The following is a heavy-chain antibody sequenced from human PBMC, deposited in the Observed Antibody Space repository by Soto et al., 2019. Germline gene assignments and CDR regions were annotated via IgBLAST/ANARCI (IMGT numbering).Heavy chain of an antibody. J-gene: IGHJ4*02. Sequence: QVQLVQSGAEVKRPGSSVKVSCKISGGTFSNGAFSWVRQAPGQGLEWMGGIIPLFGTPSYAQKFQGRVTVTADESSSTVYMEPSSLTSEDTAIYYCANERVGEMAKGGYFDYWGQGTLVSVSS. V-gene: IGHV1-69*01. D-gene: IGHD3-10*01. CDR3: ANERVGEMAKGGYFDY. CDR2: IIPLFGTP. CDR1: GGTFSNGA.